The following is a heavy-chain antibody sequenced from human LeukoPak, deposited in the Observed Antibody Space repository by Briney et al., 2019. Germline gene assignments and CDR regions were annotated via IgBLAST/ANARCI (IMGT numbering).Heavy chain of an antibody. CDR2: IYYSGST. Sequence: SETLSLTCTVSGGSLSSGGYYWSWIRQHPGKGLEWIGYIYYSGSTYYNPSLKSRVTISVDTSKNQFSLKLSSVTAADTAVYYCARDDTNYERGFDYWGQGTLVTVSS. CDR3: ARDDTNYERGFDY. J-gene: IGHJ4*02. CDR1: GGSLSSGGYY. V-gene: IGHV4-31*03. D-gene: IGHD3-22*01.